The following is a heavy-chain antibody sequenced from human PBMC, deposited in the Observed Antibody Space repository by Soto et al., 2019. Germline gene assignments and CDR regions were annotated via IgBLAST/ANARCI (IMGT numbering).Heavy chain of an antibody. CDR2: VSIGGST. V-gene: IGHV3-23*01. J-gene: IGHJ4*02. CDR1: GFTFSSSA. CDR3: AKRRCAGWHFEY. D-gene: IGHD2-21*01. Sequence: DVQLLESGGGVVQPEGSLRLSCAASGFTFSSSAMGLVRQGPGKGLEWVAVVSIGGSTHYADSVRGRFTISRDDSKNTLSLQINSLTAEDTAVYFCAKRRCAGWHFEYWGQGALVTFSS.